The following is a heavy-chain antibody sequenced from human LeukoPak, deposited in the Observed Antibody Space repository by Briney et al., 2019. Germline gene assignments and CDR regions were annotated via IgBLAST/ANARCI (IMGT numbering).Heavy chain of an antibody. D-gene: IGHD3-22*01. J-gene: IGHJ4*02. CDR3: AKESYYYDSTGYKAYYFDY. CDR2: ISGSGGTT. V-gene: IGHV3-23*01. CDR1: GFTFSSYA. Sequence: GGSLRLSCAASGFTFSSYAMGWVRQAPGKGLEWVSGISGSGGTTYYADSVKGRFTISRDNSENTLYLQMSSLGVEDTAVYYCAKESYYYDSTGYKAYYFDYWGQGTLVTVSS.